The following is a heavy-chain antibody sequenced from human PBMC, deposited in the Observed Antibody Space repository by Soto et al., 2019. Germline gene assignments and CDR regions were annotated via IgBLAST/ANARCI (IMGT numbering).Heavy chain of an antibody. D-gene: IGHD2-8*01. CDR2: IIPIFGTA. CDR3: AREPRYYCTNGVCADAFDI. CDR1: GYTFTSYG. J-gene: IGHJ3*02. V-gene: IGHV1-69*13. Sequence: EASVKVSCKASGYTFTSYGISWVRQAPGQGLEWMGGIIPIFGTANYAQKFQGRVTITADESTSTAYMELSSLRSEDTAVYYCAREPRYYCTNGVCADAFDIWGQGTMVTVSS.